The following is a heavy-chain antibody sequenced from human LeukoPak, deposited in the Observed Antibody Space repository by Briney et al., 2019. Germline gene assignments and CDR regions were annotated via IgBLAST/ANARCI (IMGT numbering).Heavy chain of an antibody. D-gene: IGHD3-22*01. V-gene: IGHV3-66*04. CDR3: ARPSVITYIYYYFGMDV. CDR1: GFTVCRIY. CDR2: LYSGGST. Sequence: GVSLRLPCAASGFTVCRIYMMWLRQAPGEGREWFIVLYSGGSTYYAASVECRFTISRDNSKNTLYLQMNSLGAEDTAVYYFARPSVITYIYYYFGMDVWGQGTTVTVSS. J-gene: IGHJ6*02.